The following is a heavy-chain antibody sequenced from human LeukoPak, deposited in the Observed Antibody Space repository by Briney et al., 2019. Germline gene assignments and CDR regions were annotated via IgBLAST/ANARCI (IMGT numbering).Heavy chain of an antibody. CDR3: ARNAGNSDVDY. CDR1: GGSIASSYW. CDR2: IYHSGST. J-gene: IGHJ4*02. V-gene: IGHV4-4*02. Sequence: SETLSLTCAVSGGSIASSYWWTWVRQPPGEGLEWIGEIYHSGSTNYNPSLRRRVTISVDQYDNQFSLKLNSMTAAHTAVYYCARNAGNSDVDYWGQGTLVTVSS. D-gene: IGHD4-23*01.